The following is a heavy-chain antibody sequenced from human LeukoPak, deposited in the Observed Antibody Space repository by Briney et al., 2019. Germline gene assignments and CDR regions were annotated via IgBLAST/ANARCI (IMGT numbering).Heavy chain of an antibody. D-gene: IGHD3-10*02. CDR3: AELGITMIGGV. J-gene: IGHJ6*04. Sequence: TSETLSLTCAVYGGSFSGYQWSWIRQSPGKGLEWIGEINDSGTTTYNPALKTRVTMSVDTPKNQFSLRLNSVTAADTAVYYCAELGITMIGGVWGKGTTVTISS. V-gene: IGHV4-34*01. CDR2: INDSGTT. CDR1: GGSFSGYQ.